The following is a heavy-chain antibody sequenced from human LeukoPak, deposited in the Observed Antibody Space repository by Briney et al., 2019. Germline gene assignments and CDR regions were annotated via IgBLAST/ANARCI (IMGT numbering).Heavy chain of an antibody. CDR2: ISGSGGST. J-gene: IGHJ4*02. V-gene: IGHV3-23*01. D-gene: IGHD6-19*01. Sequence: GGSLRLSCAASGFTFSSYAMSWVRQAPGKGLEWVSTISGSGGSTYYADSVKGRFTISRDNSKNTLYLQMNSLRAEDMAAYYCAKELSSGDNAVDYWGQGTLVTVSS. CDR3: AKELSSGDNAVDY. CDR1: GFTFSSYA.